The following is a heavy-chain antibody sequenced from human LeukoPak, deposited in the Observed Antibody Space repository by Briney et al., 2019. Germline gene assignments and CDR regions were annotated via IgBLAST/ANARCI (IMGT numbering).Heavy chain of an antibody. V-gene: IGHV3-30*18. CDR1: GFTFSSYG. D-gene: IGHD3-10*01. J-gene: IGHJ4*02. Sequence: GGSLRLSCAASGFTFSSYGMHWVRRAPGKGLGWVAVISYDGSNKYYADSVKGRFTISRDNSKNTLYLQMNSLRAEDTAVYYCAKDFLAWFGESPPDYWGQGTLVTVSS. CDR2: ISYDGSNK. CDR3: AKDFLAWFGESPPDY.